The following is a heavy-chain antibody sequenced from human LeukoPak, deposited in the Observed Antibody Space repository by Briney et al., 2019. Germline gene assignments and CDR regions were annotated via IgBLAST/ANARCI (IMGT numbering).Heavy chain of an antibody. CDR2: IRYDGSNK. V-gene: IGHV3-30*02. J-gene: IGHJ6*03. CDR3: AKEGGVGYYYYYMDV. D-gene: IGHD1-26*01. Sequence: GGSLRLSCAASGFTFISYGMYWVRQAPGKGLESVAFIRYDGSNKYYADSVKGRFTVSRDNSKNTLYLQMKSLRAEDTAVYYCAKEGGVGYYYYYMDVWGKGTTVTISS. CDR1: GFTFISYG.